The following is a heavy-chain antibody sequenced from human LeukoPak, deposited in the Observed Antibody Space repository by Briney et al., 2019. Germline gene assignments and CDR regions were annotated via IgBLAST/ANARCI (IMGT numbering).Heavy chain of an antibody. CDR1: GGSISSSSYY. CDR2: IYYSGST. J-gene: IGHJ4*02. V-gene: IGHV4-30-4*08. D-gene: IGHD5-12*01. CDR3: ARDGYSGYDTGFDY. Sequence: PSETLSLTCTVSGGSISSSSYYWGWIRQPPGKGLEWIGYIYYSGSTYYNPSLKSRVTISVDTSKNQFSLKLSSVTAADTAVYYCARDGYSGYDTGFDYWGQGTLVTVSS.